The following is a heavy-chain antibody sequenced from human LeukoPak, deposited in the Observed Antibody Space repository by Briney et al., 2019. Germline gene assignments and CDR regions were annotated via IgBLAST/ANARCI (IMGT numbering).Heavy chain of an antibody. CDR3: AKDPFDYSNYPHTAGFDY. CDR1: GFTFSNYG. Sequence: PGRSLRLSCAASGFTFSNYGMHWVRQPPGKGLEWVSVISYDGSNKYYADSVKGRFTISRDNSKNTLYLQMNSLRTEDTAVYYCAKDPFDYSNYPHTAGFDYWGQGTLVTVSS. V-gene: IGHV3-30*18. D-gene: IGHD4-11*01. CDR2: ISYDGSNK. J-gene: IGHJ4*02.